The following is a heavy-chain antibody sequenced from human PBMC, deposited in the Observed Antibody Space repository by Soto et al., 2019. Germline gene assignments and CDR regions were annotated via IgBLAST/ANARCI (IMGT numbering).Heavy chain of an antibody. V-gene: IGHV3-74*01. D-gene: IGHD1-1*01. CDR2: INPDGSIA. CDR1: GFTISGYW. J-gene: IGHJ4*02. Sequence: GGSLRLSCAASGFTISGYWIHCVRQAPGEGLVWVSRINPDGSIANYADSVKGRFTISRDNAKNTLFLLMNGLRAEDTAVYYCAKETASFNDHWGQGTLVTVSS. CDR3: AKETASFNDH.